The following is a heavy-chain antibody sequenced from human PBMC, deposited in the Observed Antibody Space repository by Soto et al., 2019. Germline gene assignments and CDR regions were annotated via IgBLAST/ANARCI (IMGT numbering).Heavy chain of an antibody. J-gene: IGHJ4*02. V-gene: IGHV1-8*01. CDR3: ASGLHFTGDVMG. D-gene: IGHD7-27*01. CDR2: MNPNSGNT. Sequence: QVQLVQSGAEVKKPGASVKVSCKASGYTFTSYDINWVRQATGQGLEWMGWMNPNSGNTGYAQKFQGRVTMTRNTARRTAYMELSSLRTEETAVYYCASGLHFTGDVMGWGQGTLVTVSS. CDR1: GYTFTSYD.